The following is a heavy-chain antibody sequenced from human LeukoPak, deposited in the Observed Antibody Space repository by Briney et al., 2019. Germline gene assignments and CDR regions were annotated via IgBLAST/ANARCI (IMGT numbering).Heavy chain of an antibody. D-gene: IGHD2-21*02. CDR1: GYSFTSNY. Sequence: ASVKVSCKASGYSFTSNYIHWVRQAPGQGLEWMGIINPSGGSTSYAQKFQGRVTMTRDTSTSTVYMELSSLRSEDTAVYYCARGVTPKGVFDYWGQGTLVTVSS. J-gene: IGHJ4*02. V-gene: IGHV1-46*01. CDR2: INPSGGST. CDR3: ARGVTPKGVFDY.